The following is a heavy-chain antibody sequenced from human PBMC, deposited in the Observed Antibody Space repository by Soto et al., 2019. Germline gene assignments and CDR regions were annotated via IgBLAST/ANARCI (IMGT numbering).Heavy chain of an antibody. V-gene: IGHV3-33*01. CDR2: IWFDGSNR. Sequence: PGGSLRLSCAASGFSFSKFAMHWVRQAPGKGLECVAVIWFDGSNRDYADSVKGRFTVSRDNSENTLSLQMNNLRAEDTGVYYCAREGDSSGYPVYFDSGGQGTVVTVS. CDR1: GFSFSKFA. D-gene: IGHD3-22*01. CDR3: AREGDSSGYPVYFDS. J-gene: IGHJ4*02.